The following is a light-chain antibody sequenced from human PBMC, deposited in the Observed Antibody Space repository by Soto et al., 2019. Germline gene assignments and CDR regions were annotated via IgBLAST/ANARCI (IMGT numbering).Light chain of an antibody. V-gene: IGLV2-8*01. CDR3: SSYVGSSKFYV. CDR2: EVS. CDR1: SSDVGGYNY. Sequence: QSALTQPPSASGSPGQSVTISCTGTSSDVGGYNYVSWYQQHPGKAPKFIIYEVSKRPSGVPDRFSGSKSGNTASLTVSGLQAEDEADYYCSSYVGSSKFYVFGTGTKLTVL. J-gene: IGLJ1*01.